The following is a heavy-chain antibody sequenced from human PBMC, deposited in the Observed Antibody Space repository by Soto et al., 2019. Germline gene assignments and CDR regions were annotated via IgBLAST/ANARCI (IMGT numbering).Heavy chain of an antibody. J-gene: IGHJ4*02. Sequence: PGGSLRLSCAASGFTFGYYWMSWVRQAPGKGLEWVANIKQDGREKDYVDSVKCRFTISRDNDKNSLYLQMNSLRVEDTAVYYCAREWFGEFYWGQGALVTVSS. CDR1: GFTFGYYW. CDR3: AREWFGEFY. CDR2: IKQDGREK. V-gene: IGHV3-7*01. D-gene: IGHD3-10*01.